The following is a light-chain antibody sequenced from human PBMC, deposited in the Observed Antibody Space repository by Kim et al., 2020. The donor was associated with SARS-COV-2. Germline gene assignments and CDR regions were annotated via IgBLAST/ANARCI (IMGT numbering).Light chain of an antibody. Sequence: EIVLTQSPGTLSLSPGERATLSCRASQSVSSSYIAWYQQKPGQAPRLLIYGASSGATGIPDRFRGSGSGTDFTLTISRLEPEDFAVYYCQQYDRSPWTFGVGTKVEIK. J-gene: IGKJ1*01. V-gene: IGKV3-20*01. CDR1: QSVSSSY. CDR3: QQYDRSPWT. CDR2: GAS.